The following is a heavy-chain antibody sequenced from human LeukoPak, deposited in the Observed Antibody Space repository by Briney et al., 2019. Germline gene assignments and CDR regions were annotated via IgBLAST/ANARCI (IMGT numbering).Heavy chain of an antibody. CDR2: MNPNSGNT. CDR1: GYTFTSYD. V-gene: IGHV1-8*03. J-gene: IGHJ4*02. D-gene: IGHD6-6*01. Sequence: ASVKVSCKASGYTFTSYDINWVRQATGQGLEWMGWMNPNSGNTGYAQKFQGRVTITRNTSISTAYMELSSLRSEDTAVYYCARAWSYSSSPDYWGQGTLVTVSS. CDR3: ARAWSYSSSPDY.